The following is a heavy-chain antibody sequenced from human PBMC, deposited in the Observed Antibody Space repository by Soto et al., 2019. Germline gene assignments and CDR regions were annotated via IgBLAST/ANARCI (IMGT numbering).Heavy chain of an antibody. D-gene: IGHD2-8*01. CDR1: GGSISSYY. CDR2: IYYSGST. J-gene: IGHJ4*02. Sequence: PSETLSLTCTVSGGSISSYYWSWIRQPPGKGLEWIGYIYYSGSTNYNPSLKSRVTISVDTSKNQFSLKLSSVTAADTAVYYCARRLIPDFDHWGQGTLVTVSS. CDR3: ARRLIPDFDH. V-gene: IGHV4-59*08.